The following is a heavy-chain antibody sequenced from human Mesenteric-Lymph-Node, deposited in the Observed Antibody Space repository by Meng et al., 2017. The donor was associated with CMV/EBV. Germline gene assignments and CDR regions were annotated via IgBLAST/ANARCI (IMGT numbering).Heavy chain of an antibody. CDR1: GYTFTTFG. J-gene: IGHJ4*02. V-gene: IGHV1-18*01. CDR2: IRADNGDT. Sequence: ASVKVSCKAYGYTFTTFGISWVRQAPGQGLEWMGWIRADNGDTKYAQKIQGRVTMTTDTSTTTAYMELRSLRSDDTAVYYCARRVRGDADYWGQGTLVTVSS. CDR3: ARRVRGDADY. D-gene: IGHD3-10*01.